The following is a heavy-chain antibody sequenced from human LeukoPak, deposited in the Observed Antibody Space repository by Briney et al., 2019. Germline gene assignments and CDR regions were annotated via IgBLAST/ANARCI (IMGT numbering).Heavy chain of an antibody. CDR3: AKALLRYFDWLSY. CDR2: IRYDGSNK. D-gene: IGHD3-9*01. V-gene: IGHV3-30*02. J-gene: IGHJ4*02. CDR1: GFTFSSCG. Sequence: GGSLRLSCAASGFTFSSCGMHWVRQAPGKGLEWVAFIRYDGSNKYYADSVKGRFTISRDNSKNTLYLQMNSLRAEDTAVYYCAKALLRYFDWLSYWGQGTLVTVSS.